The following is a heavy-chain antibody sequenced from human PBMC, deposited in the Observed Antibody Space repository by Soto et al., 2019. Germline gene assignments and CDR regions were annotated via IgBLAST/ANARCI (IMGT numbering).Heavy chain of an antibody. CDR3: ARELVVRGVVIRGYAMDV. CDR2: ISSGGKTM. D-gene: IGHD3-10*01. V-gene: IGHV3-48*04. CDR1: GFPFSAYA. Sequence: VQLVESGGGLVQPGGSLRLSCAVSGFPFSAYAMNWVRQAPGKGLEWLSYISSGGKTMYYADSVKGRFTISRDNTKNSLYMQMNSLRAEDTAVYYCARELVVRGVVIRGYAMDVWGQGTTVTVSS. J-gene: IGHJ6*02.